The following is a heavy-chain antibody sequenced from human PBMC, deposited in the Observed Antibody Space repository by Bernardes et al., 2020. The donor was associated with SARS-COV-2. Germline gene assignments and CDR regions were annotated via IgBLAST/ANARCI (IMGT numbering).Heavy chain of an antibody. CDR1: GGSISSYY. J-gene: IGHJ6*02. V-gene: IGHV4-59*08. CDR3: ARQDIGAIFGVVITPAGMDV. Sequence: SEPLPLTCTVSGGSISSYYWSWIRRPPGKGLEWIGYIYYSGSTNYNPSLKSRVTISVDTSKNQFSLKLSSVTAADTAVYYCARQDIGAIFGVVITPAGMDVWGQGTTVTVSS. CDR2: IYYSGST. D-gene: IGHD3-3*01.